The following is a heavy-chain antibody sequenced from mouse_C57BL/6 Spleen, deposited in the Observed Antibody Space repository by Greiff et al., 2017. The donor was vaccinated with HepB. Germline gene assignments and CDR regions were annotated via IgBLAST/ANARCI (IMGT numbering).Heavy chain of an antibody. CDR3: ARSGLRLYYFDY. D-gene: IGHD1-1*01. Sequence: QVQLQQPGTELVKPGASVKLSCKASGYTFTSYWMHWVKQRPGQGLEWIGNINPSNGGTNYNEKFKSKATMTVDKSSSTSYMQLSSLTSADSAVYYCARSGLRLYYFDYWGQGTTLTVSS. CDR1: GYTFTSYW. J-gene: IGHJ2*01. V-gene: IGHV1-53*01. CDR2: INPSNGGT.